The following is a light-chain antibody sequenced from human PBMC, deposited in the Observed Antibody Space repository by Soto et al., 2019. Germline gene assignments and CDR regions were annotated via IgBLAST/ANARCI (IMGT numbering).Light chain of an antibody. CDR1: QSISSNY. Sequence: EIVLTQSPGTLSLSPGERATLSCRASQSISSNYLAWYQQKAGQAPRLLMYDTSSRATGIPDRFSGSGSGTDFTLTISRLEPEDFAVYYCQQYGSSPRTFGQGTKVEIK. V-gene: IGKV3-20*01. CDR3: QQYGSSPRT. J-gene: IGKJ1*01. CDR2: DTS.